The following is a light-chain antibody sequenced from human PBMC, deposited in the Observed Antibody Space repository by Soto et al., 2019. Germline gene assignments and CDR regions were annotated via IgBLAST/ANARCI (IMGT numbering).Light chain of an antibody. J-gene: IGKJ5*01. CDR1: QSVSSN. CDR3: QQYNNWLIT. CDR2: GAS. V-gene: IGKV3-15*01. Sequence: EIVMTQSTATLSVSPGERATLSCRASQSVSSNLAWYQQKPGQAPRLLIYGASTRATGIPARFSGSGSVTEFTLTISSLQSEDFAVYYCQQYNNWLITFGQGTRLEI.